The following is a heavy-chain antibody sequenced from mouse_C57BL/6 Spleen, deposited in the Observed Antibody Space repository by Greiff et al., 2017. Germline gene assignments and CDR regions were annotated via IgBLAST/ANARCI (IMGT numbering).Heavy chain of an antibody. D-gene: IGHD2-3*01. CDR1: GFSLTSSG. V-gene: IGHV2-6-1*01. J-gene: IGHJ2*01. Sequence: QVQLKESGPGLVAPSQSLSITCTVSGFSLTSSGVHWVRQPPGKGLEWLVVIWSDGSTTYNSALKSKLSIRKDNSKSPVFLKMNSLQTDDTALYCCARHSGDDYLDYWGQGTTLTVSS. CDR2: IWSDGST. CDR3: ARHSGDDYLDY.